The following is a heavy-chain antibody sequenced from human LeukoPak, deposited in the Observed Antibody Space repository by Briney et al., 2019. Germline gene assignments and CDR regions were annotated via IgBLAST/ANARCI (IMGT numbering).Heavy chain of an antibody. Sequence: GGSLRLSCAASGFTFSSYGMHWVRQAPGKGLEWVAFIRYDGSNKYYADSVKGRFTISRDNSKNTLYLQMNSLRVEDTAVYYCARDGRWINYYDGSAPLWGQGTLVTVSS. D-gene: IGHD3-22*01. CDR1: GFTFSSYG. CDR3: ARDGRWINYYDGSAPL. J-gene: IGHJ4*02. V-gene: IGHV3-30*02. CDR2: IRYDGSNK.